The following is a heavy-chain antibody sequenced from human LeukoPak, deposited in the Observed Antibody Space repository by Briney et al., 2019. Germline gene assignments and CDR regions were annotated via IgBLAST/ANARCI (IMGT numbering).Heavy chain of an antibody. CDR1: GFTFSSHG. D-gene: IGHD2-21*01. Sequence: GGSLRLSCAASGFTFSSHGMTWVRQAPGKGLEWVSGISGSGGSTYYADSVKGRFTISRDNSKNTLYLQMNSLRAEDTAIYYCAKSVGPVIIIPVGWGQGTLVTVSS. CDR2: ISGSGGST. V-gene: IGHV3-23*01. CDR3: AKSVGPVIIIPVG. J-gene: IGHJ4*02.